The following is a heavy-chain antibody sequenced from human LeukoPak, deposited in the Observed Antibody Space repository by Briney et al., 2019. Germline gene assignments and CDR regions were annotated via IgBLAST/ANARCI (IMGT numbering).Heavy chain of an antibody. CDR1: GFTFDDYG. V-gene: IGHV3-20*04. Sequence: GGSLRLSCAASGFTFDDYGMSWVRQAPGKGLEWVSDINWDGGSTGYADSVKGRFTISRDISKNTLYLQMNSLRAEDTAVYYCAKDLKGFDYWGQGTLVTVSS. J-gene: IGHJ4*02. CDR2: INWDGGST. CDR3: AKDLKGFDY.